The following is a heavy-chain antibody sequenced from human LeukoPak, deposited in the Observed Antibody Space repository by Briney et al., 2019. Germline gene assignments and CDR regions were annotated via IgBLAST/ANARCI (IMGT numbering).Heavy chain of an antibody. Sequence: ASVKVSCKASGYTFTSYGISWVRQAPGQGLEWMGWISAHNGNTNSAQKLQGRVTMTTDTSTSTAYMELRSLRSDDTAVYYCARARERSRGSGSYLTKDYYYYMDVWGKGTTVTVSS. D-gene: IGHD3-10*01. CDR3: ARARERSRGSGSYLTKDYYYYMDV. J-gene: IGHJ6*03. V-gene: IGHV1-18*01. CDR1: GYTFTSYG. CDR2: ISAHNGNT.